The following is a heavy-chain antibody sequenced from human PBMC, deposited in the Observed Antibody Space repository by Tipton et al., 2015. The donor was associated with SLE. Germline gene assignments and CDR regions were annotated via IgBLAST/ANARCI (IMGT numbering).Heavy chain of an antibody. CDR3: ARESNTSSGWYDY. CDR1: GGSISSHY. V-gene: IGHV4-59*11. J-gene: IGHJ4*02. Sequence: TLSLTCTVSGGSISSHYWSWIRQPPGKGLEWIGYLYYSGSTNYNPSLKSRVTISLDTSKNQFSLKLSSVTAADAAVYYCARESNTSSGWYDYWCQGTLVTVSS. CDR2: LYYSGST. D-gene: IGHD6-19*01.